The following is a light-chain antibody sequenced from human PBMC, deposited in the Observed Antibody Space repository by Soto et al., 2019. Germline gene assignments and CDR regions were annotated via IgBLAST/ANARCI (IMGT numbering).Light chain of an antibody. J-gene: IGLJ2*01. Sequence: QPVLTQPPSVSGAPGQRVTISCTGSSSNIGALYDVNWYQQLPGTAPKLLIYDNNNRPSGVPVRFSGSKSGTSASLAITGLQAEDEADYYGQSYDNSLSGHVVFGGGTKLTVL. CDR3: QSYDNSLSGHVV. CDR2: DNN. CDR1: SSNIGALYD. V-gene: IGLV1-40*01.